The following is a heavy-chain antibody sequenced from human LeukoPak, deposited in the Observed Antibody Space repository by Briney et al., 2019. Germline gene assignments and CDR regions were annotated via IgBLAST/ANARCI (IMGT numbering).Heavy chain of an antibody. CDR2: ISAYNGNT. CDR1: GYTFTSYG. J-gene: IGHJ4*02. V-gene: IGHV1-18*01. Sequence: KVSCXXSGYTFTSYGISWVRQAPGQGLEWMGWISAYNGNTNYAQKLQGRVTMTTDTSTSTAYMELRSLRSDDTAVYYCARELWNYYDSSGYYGAPGDYWGQGTLVTVSS. D-gene: IGHD3-22*01. CDR3: ARELWNYYDSSGYYGAPGDY.